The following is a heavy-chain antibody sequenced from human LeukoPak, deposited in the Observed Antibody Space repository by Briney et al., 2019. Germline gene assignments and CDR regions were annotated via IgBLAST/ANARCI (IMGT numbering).Heavy chain of an antibody. J-gene: IGHJ4*02. CDR1: GFTFSSYA. V-gene: IGHV3-30-3*01. CDR3: ARDRSSYEYYFDY. D-gene: IGHD5-12*01. Sequence: GGPLRLSCAASGFTFSSYAMHWVRQAPGKGLEWVAVISYDGSNKYYADSVKGRFTISRDNSKNTLYLQMNSLRAEDTAVYYCARDRSSYEYYFDYWGQGTLVTVSS. CDR2: ISYDGSNK.